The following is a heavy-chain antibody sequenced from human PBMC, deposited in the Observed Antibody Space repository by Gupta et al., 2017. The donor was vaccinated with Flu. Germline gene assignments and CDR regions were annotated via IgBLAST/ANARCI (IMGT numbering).Heavy chain of an antibody. D-gene: IGHD5-12*01. Sequence: QVQLQESGPGLVKPSQTLSLTCTVSGGSISSGGYYWSWIRQHPGKGLEWIGYIYYSGSTYYNPSLKSRVTISVDTSKNQFSLKLSSVTAADTAVYYCARASRWDNSGYNLHLPFDYWGQGTLVTVSS. CDR1: GGSISSGGYY. V-gene: IGHV4-31*03. CDR2: IYYSGST. J-gene: IGHJ4*02. CDR3: ARASRWDNSGYNLHLPFDY.